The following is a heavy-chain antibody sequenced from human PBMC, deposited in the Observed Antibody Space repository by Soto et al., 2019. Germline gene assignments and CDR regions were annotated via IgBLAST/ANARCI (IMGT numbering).Heavy chain of an antibody. J-gene: IGHJ5*02. CDR3: ARGRVYCSSTSCYTFWSRNNWFDP. Sequence: SETLSLTCAVYGGSFSGYYWSWIHQPPGKWLEWIGEINHSGSTNYNPSLKSRVTISVDTSKNQFSLKLSSVTAADTAVYYCARGRVYCSSTSCYTFWSRNNWFDPWGQGXLVTVYS. D-gene: IGHD2-2*02. V-gene: IGHV4-34*01. CDR1: GGSFSGYY. CDR2: INHSGST.